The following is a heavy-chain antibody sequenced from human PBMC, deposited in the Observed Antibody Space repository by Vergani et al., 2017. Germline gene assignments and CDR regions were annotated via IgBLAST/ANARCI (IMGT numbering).Heavy chain of an antibody. CDR1: GFTFSSYA. D-gene: IGHD1-26*01. V-gene: IGHV3-23*01. CDR3: ARDGGGSSYYYGMDV. CDR2: ISGSGGST. J-gene: IGHJ6*02. Sequence: EVQLLESGGGLAQPGGSLRLSCAASGFTFSSYAMSWVRQAPGKGLEWVSAISGSGGSTYYADSVKGRFTISRDNSKNTLYLQMNSLRAEDTAVYYCARDGGGSSYYYGMDVWGQGTTVTVSS.